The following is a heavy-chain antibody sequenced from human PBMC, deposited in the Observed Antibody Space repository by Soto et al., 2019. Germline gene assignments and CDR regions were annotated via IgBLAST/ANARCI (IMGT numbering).Heavy chain of an antibody. CDR3: ARGEVIAAARVFDY. J-gene: IGHJ4*02. CDR2: ISSSGSTI. CDR1: GFTFSSYE. Sequence: PGGSLRLSCAASGFTFSSYEMNWVRQAPGKGLEWVSYISSSGSTIYYADSVKGRFTISRDNAKNSLYLQMNSLRAEDTAVYYCARGEVIAAARVFDYWGQGTLVTVSS. D-gene: IGHD6-13*01. V-gene: IGHV3-48*03.